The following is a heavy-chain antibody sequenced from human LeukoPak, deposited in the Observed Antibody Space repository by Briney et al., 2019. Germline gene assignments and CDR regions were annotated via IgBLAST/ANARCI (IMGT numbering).Heavy chain of an antibody. Sequence: KPSETLSLTCSVSGGSISPYYWSRIRQPPGKGLEWIAYIYYSGNTNHNPSLKSRVTISVDTSKNQFSLKLSSVTAADTAVYYCARDLGSGGGFDYWGQGTLVTVSS. D-gene: IGHD2-15*01. CDR3: ARDLGSGGGFDY. J-gene: IGHJ4*02. CDR1: GGSISPYY. CDR2: IYYSGNT. V-gene: IGHV4-59*01.